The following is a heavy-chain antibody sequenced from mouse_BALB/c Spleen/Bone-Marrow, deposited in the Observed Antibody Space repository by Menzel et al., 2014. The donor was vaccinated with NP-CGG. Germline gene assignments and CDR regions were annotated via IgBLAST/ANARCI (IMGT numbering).Heavy chain of an antibody. CDR2: IWGDGST. V-gene: IGHV2-6-7*01. CDR1: GFSLTGYG. J-gene: IGHJ4*01. Sequence: QVQLKDSGLGLVAPSQSLSITCTVSGFSLTGYGVSWVRQPPGKALEWLGMIWGDGSTDYNSALKSRLSITKDNSKSQVFLKMSSLQTDDTARYYCARDSFLITRALDYWGQGTSVTVSS. CDR3: ARDSFLITRALDY. D-gene: IGHD2-4*01.